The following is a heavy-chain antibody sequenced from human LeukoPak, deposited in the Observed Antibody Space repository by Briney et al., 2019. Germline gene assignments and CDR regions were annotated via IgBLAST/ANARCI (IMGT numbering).Heavy chain of an antibody. CDR3: AKERVRGELGPNWFDP. J-gene: IGHJ5*02. CDR1: GFTFSSYG. Sequence: GGSLRLSCAASGFTFSSYGMSWVRQAPGKGLEWFSAISGSGGSTYYADSVKGRSTISRDNSKNTLYLQMNSLRAEDTAVYYCAKERVRGELGPNWFDPWGQGTLVTVSS. V-gene: IGHV3-23*01. CDR2: ISGSGGST. D-gene: IGHD1-26*01.